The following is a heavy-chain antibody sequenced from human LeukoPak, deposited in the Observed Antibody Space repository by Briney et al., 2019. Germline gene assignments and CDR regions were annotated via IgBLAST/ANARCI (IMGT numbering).Heavy chain of an antibody. Sequence: GGSLRLSCAASGFTFSDYYMSWIRQAPGKGLEWVSYISSSGSTIYYADSVKGRFTISRDNAKNSLYLQMNSLRAEDTAVYYCARATGNTAMAKYNWFDPWGQGTLVTVSS. D-gene: IGHD5-18*01. V-gene: IGHV3-11*01. J-gene: IGHJ5*02. CDR1: GFTFSDYY. CDR2: ISSSGSTI. CDR3: ARATGNTAMAKYNWFDP.